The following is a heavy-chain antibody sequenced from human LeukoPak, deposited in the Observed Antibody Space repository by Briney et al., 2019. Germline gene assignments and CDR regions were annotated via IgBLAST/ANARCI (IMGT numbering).Heavy chain of an antibody. D-gene: IGHD5-18*01. J-gene: IGHJ4*02. CDR3: ARDLGGYSYGSHFDY. CDR2: IKPDGSEK. CDR1: GFTFSNYW. V-gene: IGHV3-7*01. Sequence: PGGSLRLSCAASGFTFSNYWMTWFRQTPGKGLEWVGNIKPDGSEKYYVDSVKGRFTISRGNAKNSLFLQMNSLRAEDTAVYYCARDLGGYSYGSHFDYWGQGTLVTVSS.